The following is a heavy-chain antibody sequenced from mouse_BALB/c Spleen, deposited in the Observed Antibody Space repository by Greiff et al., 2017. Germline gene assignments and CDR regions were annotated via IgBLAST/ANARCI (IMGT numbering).Heavy chain of an antibody. CDR3: ARNLYYGSSYYFDY. V-gene: IGHV2-2*02. D-gene: IGHD1-1*01. J-gene: IGHJ2*01. Sequence: QVQLQQSGPGLVQPSQSLSITCTVSGFSLTSYGVHWVRQSPGKGLEWLGVIWSGGSTDYNAAFISRLSISKDNSKSQVFFKMNSLQANDTAIYYCARNLYYGSSYYFDYWGQGTTLTVSS. CDR2: IWSGGST. CDR1: GFSLTSYG.